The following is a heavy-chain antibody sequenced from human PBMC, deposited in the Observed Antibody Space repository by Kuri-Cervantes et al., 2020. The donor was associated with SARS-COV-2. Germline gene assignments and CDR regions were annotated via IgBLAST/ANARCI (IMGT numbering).Heavy chain of an antibody. Sequence: GGSLRLSCAASGFTFSSNARHWVRQAPGKGLEWVAVISYDGSNKYYPYSVNGRFTISRDNSKNTLCLQMNSLSAEDTDMSYCARDLNYCSNTSCHDYYYYYMDVWGKGTTVTVSS. CDR3: ARDLNYCSNTSCHDYYYYYMDV. J-gene: IGHJ6*03. CDR1: GFTFSSNA. V-gene: IGHV3-30-3*01. D-gene: IGHD2-2*01. CDR2: ISYDGSNK.